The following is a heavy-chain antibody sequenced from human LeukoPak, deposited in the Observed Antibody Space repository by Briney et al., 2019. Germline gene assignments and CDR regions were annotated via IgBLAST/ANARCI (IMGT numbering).Heavy chain of an antibody. CDR2: ISYDGSNK. V-gene: IGHV3-30*18. CDR1: GFTFNNYG. Sequence: PGGSLRLSCAASGFTFNNYGMPWVRQAPGKGLEWLAVISYDGSNKYYADSVKGRFTISRDNSKKALYLQMSSLRAEDTAVYHCAKDRGEQQLVEEPFDYWGQGTLVTVSS. CDR3: AKDRGEQQLVEEPFDY. D-gene: IGHD6-13*01. J-gene: IGHJ4*02.